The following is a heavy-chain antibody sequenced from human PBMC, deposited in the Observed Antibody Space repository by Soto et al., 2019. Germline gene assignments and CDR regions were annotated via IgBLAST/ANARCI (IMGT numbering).Heavy chain of an antibody. D-gene: IGHD3-3*01. CDR1: GYTFTSYG. J-gene: IGHJ6*02. CDR3: ARDDFWSGYYPLDYYYGMDV. Sequence: ASVKVSCKASGYTFTSYGISWVRQAPGQGLEWMGWISAYNGNTNYAQKLQGRVTMTTDTSTSTAYMELRSLRSDDTAVYYCARDDFWSGYYPLDYYYGMDVWGQETTVTVS. V-gene: IGHV1-18*01. CDR2: ISAYNGNT.